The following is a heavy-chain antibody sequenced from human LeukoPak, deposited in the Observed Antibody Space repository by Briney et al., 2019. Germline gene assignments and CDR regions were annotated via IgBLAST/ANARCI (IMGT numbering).Heavy chain of an antibody. CDR2: INHSGST. V-gene: IGHV4-34*01. CDR3: ATYREWEETAFDI. CDR1: GGSFSGYY. D-gene: IGHD1-26*01. J-gene: IGHJ3*02. Sequence: PSETLSLTCAVYGGSFSGYYWSWIRQPPGKGLEWIGEINHSGSTNYNPSLKSRVTISVDTSKNQFSLKLSSVTAADTAVYYCATYREWEETAFDIWGQGTMVTVSS.